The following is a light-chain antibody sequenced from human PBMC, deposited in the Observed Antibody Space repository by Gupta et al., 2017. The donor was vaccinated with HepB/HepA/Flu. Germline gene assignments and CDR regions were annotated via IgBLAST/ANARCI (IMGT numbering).Light chain of an antibody. J-gene: IGKJ1*01. Sequence: TTHAPATLSVSPAERATLSCRASEIVSSNLAWYQQKPGQAPRLLIYGASTRATGIPASFSGSGSGTEFTLTIASLHSEDFAVYYCQQYNNWPRTFGQGTKVEIK. V-gene: IGKV3-15*01. CDR2: GAS. CDR1: EIVSSN. CDR3: QQYNNWPRT.